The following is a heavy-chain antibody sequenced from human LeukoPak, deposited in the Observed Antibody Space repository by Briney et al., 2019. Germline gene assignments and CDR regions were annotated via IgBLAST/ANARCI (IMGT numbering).Heavy chain of an antibody. CDR1: GYTFTSDY. Sequence: GASVKVSCKXSGYTFTSDYTHWVRQAPGQGLEWMGIINPSGGSTSYAQKFQGRVTMTRDTSTSTVYMELSSLRSEDTAVYYCARDRYSGSYYSWGQGTLVTVSS. D-gene: IGHD1-26*01. J-gene: IGHJ4*02. CDR3: ARDRYSGSYYS. CDR2: INPSGGST. V-gene: IGHV1-46*01.